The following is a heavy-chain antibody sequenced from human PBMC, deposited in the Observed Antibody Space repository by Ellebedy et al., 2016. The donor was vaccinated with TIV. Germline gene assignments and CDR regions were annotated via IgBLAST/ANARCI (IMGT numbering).Heavy chain of an antibody. CDR2: ISWNSGSI. D-gene: IGHD2-2*01. CDR3: ARVRSSTVIGAFDI. Sequence: SLKISCAASGFTFDDYAMHWVRQAPGKGLEWVSGISWNSGSIGYADSVKGRFTISRDNTKKSLYLQMNSLRAEDTAVYYCARVRSSTVIGAFDIWGQGTMVTVSS. CDR1: GFTFDDYA. J-gene: IGHJ3*02. V-gene: IGHV3-9*01.